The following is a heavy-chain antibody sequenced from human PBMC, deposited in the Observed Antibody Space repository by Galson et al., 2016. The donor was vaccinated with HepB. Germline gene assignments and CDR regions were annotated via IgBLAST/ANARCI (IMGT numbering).Heavy chain of an antibody. V-gene: IGHV3-73*01. CDR1: GFTFSGSA. Sequence: SLRLSCAGSGFTFSGSAMHWVRQAPGKGLEWIGRIRSKTHNYATAFSASVKGRFTISRDDSENTAYLQLNNLQINDTAVYFCTKSVTMNRGMWYYFDSWGQGTLVTVSS. CDR2: IRSKTHNYAT. D-gene: IGHD3-10*01. CDR3: TKSVTMNRGMWYYFDS. J-gene: IGHJ4*02.